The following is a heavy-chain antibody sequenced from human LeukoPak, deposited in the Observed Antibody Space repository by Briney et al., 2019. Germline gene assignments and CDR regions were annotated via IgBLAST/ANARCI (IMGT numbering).Heavy chain of an antibody. CDR3: ARGVRGSGSFDY. CDR1: GGSINSYY. Sequence: SETLSLTCTVSGGSINSYYWSWIRQPPGKGLEWIGYIYYSGSTNYNPSLKSRVTISVDTSKNQFSLKLSSVTAADTAVYYCARGVRGSGSFDYWGQGTLVTVSS. D-gene: IGHD3-10*01. CDR2: IYYSGST. V-gene: IGHV4-59*08. J-gene: IGHJ4*02.